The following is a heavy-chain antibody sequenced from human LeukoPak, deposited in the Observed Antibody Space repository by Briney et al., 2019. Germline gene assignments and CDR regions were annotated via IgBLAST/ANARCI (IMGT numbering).Heavy chain of an antibody. J-gene: IGHJ2*01. CDR2: IIPILGIA. CDR1: GGTFSSYA. V-gene: IGHV1-69*04. D-gene: IGHD2-2*01. Sequence: GASVKVSCKASGGTFSSYAISWARQAPGQGLEWMGRIIPILGIANYAQKFQGRVTITADKSTSTAYMELSSLRSEDTAVYYCAIRGYCSSTSCYEYFDLWGRGTLVTVSS. CDR3: AIRGYCSSTSCYEYFDL.